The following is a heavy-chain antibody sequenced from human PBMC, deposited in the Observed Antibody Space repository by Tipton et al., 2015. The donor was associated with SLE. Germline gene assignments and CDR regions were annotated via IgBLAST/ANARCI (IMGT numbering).Heavy chain of an antibody. CDR1: GYTFTTYW. CDR3: VVHLRIPVPRARTFDY. D-gene: IGHD6-19*01. J-gene: IGHJ4*02. V-gene: IGHV5-51*03. CDR2: IYPGDSDT. Sequence: VQLVQSGAEVKKPGESLKISCKGSGYTFTTYWIGWVRQMPGKGLEWMGIIYPGDSDTKYSPPFQGQVTISADKSISTAYLQWSRLKASDTALYYCVVHLRIPVPRARTFDYWGPGTLVTVSS.